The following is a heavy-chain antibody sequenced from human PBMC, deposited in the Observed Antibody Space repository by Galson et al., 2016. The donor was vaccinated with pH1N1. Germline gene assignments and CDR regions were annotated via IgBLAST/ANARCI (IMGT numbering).Heavy chain of an antibody. CDR1: GFTFSDYW. V-gene: IGHV3-7*05. Sequence: SLRLSCAASGFTFSDYWMSWVRRAPGKGLEWVANINQDDSKKNYVASVRGRFTISRDNAKNSLFLQMNSLRVEDTAVYYCASKVYGDPNYWGRGALVTVSS. J-gene: IGHJ4*02. CDR3: ASKVYGDPNY. CDR2: INQDDSKK. D-gene: IGHD4-17*01.